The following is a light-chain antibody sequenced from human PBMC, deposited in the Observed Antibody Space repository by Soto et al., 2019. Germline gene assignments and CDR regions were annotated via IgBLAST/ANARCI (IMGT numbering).Light chain of an antibody. CDR3: QQYYCTPYT. V-gene: IGKV4-1*01. CDR2: WAS. CDR1: QSLLYSSNNKNY. Sequence: DIVMTQSPDSLAVSLGERATINCKSSQSLLYSSNNKNYLAWYQQKPGQPPKLLIYWASTRESGVPDRFSGSGSGTDFTLTISSLQAEDVAVYYCQQYYCTPYTFGQGTKLEIK. J-gene: IGKJ2*01.